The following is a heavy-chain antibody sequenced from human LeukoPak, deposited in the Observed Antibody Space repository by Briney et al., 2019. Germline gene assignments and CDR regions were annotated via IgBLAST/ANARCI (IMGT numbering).Heavy chain of an antibody. D-gene: IGHD6-19*01. Sequence: PGGSLRLSCAASGFTFSSYAMSWVRQAPGKGLEWVSAISGSGGSTYYADSVKGRFTISRDNSKNTLYLQMNSLRAEDTAVYYCAKNLRSGYSSGWYSDWGQGTLVTVSS. J-gene: IGHJ4*02. V-gene: IGHV3-23*01. CDR3: AKNLRSGYSSGWYSD. CDR2: ISGSGGST. CDR1: GFTFSSYA.